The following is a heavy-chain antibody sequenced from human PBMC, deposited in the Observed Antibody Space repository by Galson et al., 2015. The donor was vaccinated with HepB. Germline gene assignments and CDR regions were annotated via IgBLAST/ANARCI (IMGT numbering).Heavy chain of an antibody. CDR1: GFTFNNFW. CDR2: IKQDGSEK. Sequence: SLRHSCAASGFTFNNFWMSWVRQAPGKGLEWVAHIKQDGSEKHYVDSVKGRFTISRDNAKNSLYLQMNSLRAEDRAVYYCARHYDYVWGSYRMPGGYFDYWGQGTLVTVSP. CDR3: ARHYDYVWGSYRMPGGYFDY. J-gene: IGHJ4*02. D-gene: IGHD3-16*02. V-gene: IGHV3-7*03.